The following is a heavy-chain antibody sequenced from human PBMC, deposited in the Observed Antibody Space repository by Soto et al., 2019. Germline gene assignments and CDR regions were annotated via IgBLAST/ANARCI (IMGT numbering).Heavy chain of an antibody. D-gene: IGHD1-26*01. Sequence: QITLKESGPTLVKPTQTLTLTCTFSGFSLSTSGVGVGWIRQPPGKALEWLALIRWDDDKYYSPSLKSRLTISKDTSKNQVVLTMTNMDPVDTATDYCLHRRGGGAVDYWGQGTLVTVSS. V-gene: IGHV2-5*02. J-gene: IGHJ4*02. CDR1: GFSLSTSGVG. CDR2: IRWDDDK. CDR3: LHRRGGGAVDY.